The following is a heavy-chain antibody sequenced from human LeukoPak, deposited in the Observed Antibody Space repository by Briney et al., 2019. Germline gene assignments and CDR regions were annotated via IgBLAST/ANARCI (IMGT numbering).Heavy chain of an antibody. Sequence: SETLSLTCAVYGGSSSGYYWSWVCQPPGKVLEWIGEINHRGSTNYNPSLRRRVTISVDTSKNPFSLKLISVTAADTAVYYCARGLLPMIVVVISPRTYYFDYWGQGTLVTVSS. CDR1: GGSSSGYY. D-gene: IGHD3-22*01. CDR2: INHRGST. V-gene: IGHV4-34*01. J-gene: IGHJ4*02. CDR3: ARGLLPMIVVVISPRTYYFDY.